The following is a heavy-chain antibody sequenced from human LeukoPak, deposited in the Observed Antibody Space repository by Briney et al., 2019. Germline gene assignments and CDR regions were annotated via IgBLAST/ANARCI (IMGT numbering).Heavy chain of an antibody. CDR2: ISSSGSSI. CDR1: GFTFSSYW. V-gene: IGHV3-48*04. D-gene: IGHD3-3*01. CDR3: ARLQEDYDFWSGSRAWFDP. J-gene: IGHJ5*02. Sequence: GGSLRLSCAASGFTFSSYWMSWVRQAPGKGLEWVSYISSSGSSISYADSVKGRFTISRDNAKNSLYLQMNSLRAEDTAVYYCARLQEDYDFWSGSRAWFDPWGQGTLVTVSS.